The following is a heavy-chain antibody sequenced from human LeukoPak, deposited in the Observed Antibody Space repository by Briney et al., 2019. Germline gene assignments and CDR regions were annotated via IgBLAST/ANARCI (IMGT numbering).Heavy chain of an antibody. CDR1: GFRFSDYS. CDR3: ARDYKYAFDN. J-gene: IGHJ4*02. Sequence: GGSLRLSCAASGFRFSDYSMNWVRQAPGKGLEWVSYIGISSGNTNYADSVKGRFTISGDKAKNSLYLQMNSLRVEDTAVYYCARDYKYAFDNWGQGTLVTVSS. V-gene: IGHV3-48*01. D-gene: IGHD5-24*01. CDR2: IGISSGNT.